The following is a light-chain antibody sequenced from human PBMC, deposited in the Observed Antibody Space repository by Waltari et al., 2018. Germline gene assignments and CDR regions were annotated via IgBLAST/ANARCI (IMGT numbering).Light chain of an antibody. CDR2: DVS. V-gene: IGKV1-12*01. Sequence: DTQMTQSPSSVSASVGDRVTITCRASQDVTNHLAWFQQKPGRAPKVLIFDVSTVQSGVPSRFSGSGSGTEFSLTISSLQPEDFATYYCQQGDSLPPTFGQGTKVEIK. CDR1: QDVTNH. CDR3: QQGDSLPPT. J-gene: IGKJ1*01.